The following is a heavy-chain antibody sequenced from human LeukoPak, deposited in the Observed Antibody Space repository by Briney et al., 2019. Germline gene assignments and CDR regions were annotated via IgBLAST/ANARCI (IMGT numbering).Heavy chain of an antibody. CDR1: GASVSGSPYY. CDR3: AKSGGHGLIDY. D-gene: IGHD1-26*01. J-gene: IGHJ4*02. CDR2: IYSSGST. Sequence: KASETLSLTCTVSGASVSGSPYYWGWIRQPPGKGLEWIGSIYSSGSTYYNASLQSRVTISIETSKNQISLRLNSVAAADTAIYYCAKSGGHGLIDYWGQGTLVTVSS. V-gene: IGHV4-39*01.